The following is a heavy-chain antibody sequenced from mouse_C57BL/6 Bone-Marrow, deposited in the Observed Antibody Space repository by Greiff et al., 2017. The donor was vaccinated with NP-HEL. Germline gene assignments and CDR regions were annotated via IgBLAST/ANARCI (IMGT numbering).Heavy chain of an antibody. CDR3: ARHEGWLRFAY. D-gene: IGHD2-3*01. CDR2: ISSGGSYT. V-gene: IGHV5-6*02. CDR1: GFTFSSYG. J-gene: IGHJ3*01. Sequence: GMLVESGGDLVKPGGSLKLSCAASGFTFSSYGMSWVRQTPDKRLEWVATISSGGSYTYYPDSVKGRFTISRDNAKNTLYLQMSSLKSEDTAMYYCARHEGWLRFAYWGQGTLVTVSA.